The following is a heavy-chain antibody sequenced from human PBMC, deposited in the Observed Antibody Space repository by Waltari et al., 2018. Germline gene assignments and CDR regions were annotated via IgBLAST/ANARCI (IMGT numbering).Heavy chain of an antibody. CDR2: INYSGDA. CDR1: GGSFNTYP. CDR3: AGGTIGSGSYYDGGMDV. V-gene: IGHV4-34*01. J-gene: IGHJ6*02. Sequence: QVQLQQWGAGLLKPSETLSLTCDVYGGSFNTYPWAWIRQPPEKGLEWIGEINYSGDANYNPSLKSRVTISVDTSKNRFSLKLNSVTAADTAVYYCAGGTIGSGSYYDGGMDVWGQGTTVTVSS. D-gene: IGHD1-26*01.